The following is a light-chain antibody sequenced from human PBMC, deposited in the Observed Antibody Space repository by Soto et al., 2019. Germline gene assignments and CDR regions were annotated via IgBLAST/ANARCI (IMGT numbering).Light chain of an antibody. J-gene: IGKJ1*01. CDR3: QQYGSSPEWT. CDR2: DAS. CDR1: QSVNNF. V-gene: IGKV3-20*01. Sequence: EVVLTQSPATLSLSPGDRATLSCRASQSVNNFLAWYQQKPGQTPRLLIYDASKRATGIPGRFSGSGSGTDFALTISRLEPEDFAVYYCQQYGSSPEWTFGQGTKVDIK.